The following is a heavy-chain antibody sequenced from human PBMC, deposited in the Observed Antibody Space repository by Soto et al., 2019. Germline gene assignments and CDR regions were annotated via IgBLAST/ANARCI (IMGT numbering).Heavy chain of an antibody. J-gene: IGHJ4*02. CDR1: GFSFSDYY. Sequence: GGSLRLSCAASGFSFSDYYMSWIRQAPGKGLEWVSYISSSSSHTNYADSVKGRFTISRDNAKNSLYLQMNSLRAEDTAVYYCARVPPPQDYWGQGTLVTVSS. CDR3: ARVPPPQDY. CDR2: ISSSSSHT. V-gene: IGHV3-11*05.